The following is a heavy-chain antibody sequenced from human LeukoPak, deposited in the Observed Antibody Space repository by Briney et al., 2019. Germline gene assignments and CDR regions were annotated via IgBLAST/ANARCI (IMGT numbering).Heavy chain of an antibody. CDR2: LSGSGITT. J-gene: IGHJ4*01. D-gene: IGHD6-19*01. CDR3: AKGIYSSGWSYFDY. Sequence: GGSLRLSCAASGFTFSNSAMSWVRQAPGKGLEWVSTLSGSGITTYYADSVKGRFTISRDNSKNTLYLQMNTLRAEDSALYYCAKGIYSSGWSYFDYWGHGTLVTVSS. CDR1: GFTFSNSA. V-gene: IGHV3-23*01.